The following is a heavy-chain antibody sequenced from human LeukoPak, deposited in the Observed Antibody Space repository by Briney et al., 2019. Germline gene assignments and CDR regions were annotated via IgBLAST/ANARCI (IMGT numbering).Heavy chain of an antibody. V-gene: IGHV4-59*01. CDR1: GGSISSYY. D-gene: IGHD3-10*01. J-gene: IGHJ4*02. Sequence: KPSETLSLTRTVSGGSISSYYWSWIRQPPGKGLEWIGYIYNSGSIKYNPSLKSRVTISVDTSKNQFSLNLSSVTAADTAVYYCARDVGSEFDYWGQGTLVTVSS. CDR2: IYNSGSI. CDR3: ARDVGSEFDY.